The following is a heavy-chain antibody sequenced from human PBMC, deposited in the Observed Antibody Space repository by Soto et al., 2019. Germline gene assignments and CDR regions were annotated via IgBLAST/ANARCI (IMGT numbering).Heavy chain of an antibody. D-gene: IGHD3-10*01. V-gene: IGHV1-24*01. CDR2: FDPEDGGT. CDR3: ATVLEGITMVRGVIIRRGPWFDP. Sequence: GASVKVSCKVSGYTLTELSMHWVRQAPGKGLEWMGGFDPEDGGTIYAQKFQGRVTMTEDTSTDTAYMELSSLRSEDTAVYYCATVLEGITMVRGVIIRRGPWFDPWGQGTLVTVSS. CDR1: GYTLTELS. J-gene: IGHJ5*02.